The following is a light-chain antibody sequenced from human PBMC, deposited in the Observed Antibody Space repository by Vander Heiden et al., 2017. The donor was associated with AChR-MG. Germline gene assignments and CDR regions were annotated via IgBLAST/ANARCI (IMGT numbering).Light chain of an antibody. CDR3: QQRGNRPPGIT. V-gene: IGKV3-11*01. CDR1: QSVSSY. CDR2: DAS. Sequence: EIVLTQSPATLSLSPGERAPLSCRASQSVSSYLAWYQQKPRQAPTLHIYDASNSSTGIPARFSGSGSGTDFTLTLSSLEPEDFAVYYCQQRGNRPPGITFGQGTKLEIK. J-gene: IGKJ5*01.